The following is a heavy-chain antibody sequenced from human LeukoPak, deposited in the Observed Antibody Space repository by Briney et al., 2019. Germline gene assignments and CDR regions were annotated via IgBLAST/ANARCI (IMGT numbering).Heavy chain of an antibody. Sequence: IYTSGSTNYNPSVKSLVTMSVDTSNNQFSLKLTSVTAADTAVYYCARQPTQYYGMDVWGQGTTVTVSS. J-gene: IGHJ6*02. CDR3: ARQPTQYYGMDV. V-gene: IGHV4-4*07. CDR2: IYTSGST. D-gene: IGHD1-14*01.